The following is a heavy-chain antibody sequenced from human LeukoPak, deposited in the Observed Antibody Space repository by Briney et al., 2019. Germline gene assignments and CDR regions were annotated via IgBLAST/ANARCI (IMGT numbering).Heavy chain of an antibody. CDR1: GFTFSSYA. D-gene: IGHD4-17*01. Sequence: PGRSLRLSCAASGFTFSSYAMHWVRQAPGKGLEWVAVISYDGSNKYYADSVKGRFTISRDNSKNTLYLQMNSLRAEDTAMYYCAKAARTTVTYSFDSWGQGTLVTVSS. CDR2: ISYDGSNK. CDR3: AKAARTTVTYSFDS. J-gene: IGHJ4*02. V-gene: IGHV3-30*04.